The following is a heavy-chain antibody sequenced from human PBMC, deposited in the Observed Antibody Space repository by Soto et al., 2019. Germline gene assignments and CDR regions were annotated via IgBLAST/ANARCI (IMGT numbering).Heavy chain of an antibody. V-gene: IGHV4-30-4*08. CDR1: GGSISNDDYY. J-gene: IGHJ6*02. D-gene: IGHD4-17*01. CDR2: IYYNGNT. CDR3: ARATTVTSSFFYYGLDV. Sequence: LSLTCTVSGGSISNDDYYWSWIRQPPGKGLEWIGHIYYNGNTYYNPSLKSRLTMSLDTSQNQFSLHLTSVIAADSASYFCARATTVTSSFFYYGLDVWGQGTTVTVSS.